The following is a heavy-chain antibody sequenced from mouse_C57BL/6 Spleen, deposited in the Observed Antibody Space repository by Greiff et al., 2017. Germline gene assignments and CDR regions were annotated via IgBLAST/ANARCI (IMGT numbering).Heavy chain of an antibody. V-gene: IGHV5-4*01. J-gene: IGHJ1*03. Sequence: EVQRVESGGGLVKPGGSLKLSCAASGFTFSSYAMSWVRQTPEKRLEWVATISDGGSYTYYPDNVKGRFTISRDNAKNNLYLQMSHLKSEDTAMYYCARDRSYGNPYFDVWGTGTTVTVSS. CDR2: ISDGGSYT. CDR3: ARDRSYGNPYFDV. CDR1: GFTFSSYA. D-gene: IGHD2-1*01.